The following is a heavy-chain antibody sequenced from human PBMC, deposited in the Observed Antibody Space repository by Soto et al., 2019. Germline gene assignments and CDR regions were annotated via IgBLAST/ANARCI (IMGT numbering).Heavy chain of an antibody. J-gene: IGHJ5*02. V-gene: IGHV4-28*01. CDR3: ARKPATKGWFDP. CDR2: IFYGGRT. CDR1: GSSITTGDW. D-gene: IGHD1-1*01. Sequence: QVQLQESGPGLVKPSDTLSLTCVVSGSSITTGDWWGWIRQPPGEGLEWIGYIFYGGRTYYSPSLKSQVTMSVDTPKSQFSLQLTAVTAVDTAVYYCARKPATKGWFDPWGQGTLVTVSA.